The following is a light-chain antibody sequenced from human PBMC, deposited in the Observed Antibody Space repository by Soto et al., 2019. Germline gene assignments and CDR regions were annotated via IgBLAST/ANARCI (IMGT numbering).Light chain of an antibody. Sequence: EIEMTQSPATLSVSPGESATLSCRASQSVSSKLAWYQQKPGQAPRLLIHGASNRATGIPARFSGSGSGTEFTLTISSLQSEDLAVYYCQQYYNWPPLTFGGGTKVEIK. CDR3: QQYYNWPPLT. V-gene: IGKV3-15*01. CDR1: QSVSSK. J-gene: IGKJ4*01. CDR2: GAS.